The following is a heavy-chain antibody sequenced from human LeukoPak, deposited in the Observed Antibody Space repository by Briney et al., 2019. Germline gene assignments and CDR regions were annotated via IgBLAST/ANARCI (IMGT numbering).Heavy chain of an antibody. V-gene: IGHV4-30-4*01. CDR1: GGSISSGDYY. CDR3: ARVTIVGALGS. CDR2: IYYSGST. Sequence: SETLSLTRTVSGGSISSGDYYWSWIRQPPGKGLEWIGYIYYSGSTYYNPSLKSRVTISVDTSKNQFSLKLSSVTAADTAVYYCARVTIVGALGSWGQGTLVTVSS. J-gene: IGHJ5*02. D-gene: IGHD1-26*01.